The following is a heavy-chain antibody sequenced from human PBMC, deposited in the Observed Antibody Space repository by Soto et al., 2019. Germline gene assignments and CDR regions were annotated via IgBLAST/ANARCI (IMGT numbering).Heavy chain of an antibody. CDR3: ARGDRHYYDSSGYYRNDAFDI. J-gene: IGHJ3*02. V-gene: IGHV1-18*01. CDR1: GYTFTSYG. D-gene: IGHD3-22*01. CDR2: ISAYNGNT. Sequence: QVQLVQSGAEVKKPGASVKVSCKASGYTFTSYGISWVRQAPGQGLEWMGWISAYNGNTNYAQKLQGRVTMTTDTSTSTAYMELRSLRSDDTAVYYCARGDRHYYDSSGYYRNDAFDIWGRGTMVTVSS.